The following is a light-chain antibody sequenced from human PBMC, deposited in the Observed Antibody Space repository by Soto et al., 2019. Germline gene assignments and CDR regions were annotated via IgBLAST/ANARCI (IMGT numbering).Light chain of an antibody. V-gene: IGKV1-39*01. CDR3: QQEYSHPRT. CDR2: TSS. CDR1: QSISTS. J-gene: IGKJ1*01. Sequence: DIPLTPSPSSLSASVGARVTVTCRARQSISTSLNWYQQKQAQAPILLTFTSSNFESGYPSRFSGSGSGADFALTFSRREPEDFSTYFGQQEYSHPRTFGQGTKG.